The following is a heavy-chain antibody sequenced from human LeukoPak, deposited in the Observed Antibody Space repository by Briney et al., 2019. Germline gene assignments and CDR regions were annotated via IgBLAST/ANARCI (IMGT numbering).Heavy chain of an antibody. V-gene: IGHV4-59*08. Sequence: SETLSLTCTVSGGSISSYYWSWIRQPPGKGLEWIGYIYYSGSTNYNPSPKSRVTISVDTSKNQFSLKLSSVTAADTAVYYCARVKGTRAAQPFDYWGQGTLVTVSS. J-gene: IGHJ4*02. D-gene: IGHD6-6*01. CDR3: ARVKGTRAAQPFDY. CDR2: IYYSGST. CDR1: GGSISSYY.